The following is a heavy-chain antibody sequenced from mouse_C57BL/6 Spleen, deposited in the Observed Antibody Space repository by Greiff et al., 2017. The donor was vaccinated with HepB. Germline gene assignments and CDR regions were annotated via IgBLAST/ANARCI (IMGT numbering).Heavy chain of an antibody. CDR1: GYTFTDYE. V-gene: IGHV1-15*01. CDR3: TRWDGYYEIDY. Sequence: QVQLQQSGAELVRPGASVTLSCKASGYTFTDYEMHWVKQTPVHGLEWIGAIDPETGGTAYNQKFKGKAILTADKSSSTAYMELRSLTSEDSAVYYCTRWDGYYEIDYWGQGTTLTVSS. CDR2: IDPETGGT. D-gene: IGHD2-3*01. J-gene: IGHJ2*01.